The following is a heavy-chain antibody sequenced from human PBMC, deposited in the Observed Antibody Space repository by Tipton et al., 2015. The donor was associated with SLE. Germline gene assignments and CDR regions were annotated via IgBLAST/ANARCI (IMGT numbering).Heavy chain of an antibody. D-gene: IGHD3-3*01. CDR3: ARGGSAYYTGFGY. CDR2: IYYSGST. V-gene: IGHV4-39*07. Sequence: TLSLTCTVSGGSISSSSYYWGWIRQPPGKGLEWIGSIYYSGSTYYNPSLKSRVTISVDTSKNQFSLKLSSVTAADTAVYYCARGGSAYYTGFGYWGQGTLVTVSS. CDR1: GGSISSSSYY. J-gene: IGHJ4*02.